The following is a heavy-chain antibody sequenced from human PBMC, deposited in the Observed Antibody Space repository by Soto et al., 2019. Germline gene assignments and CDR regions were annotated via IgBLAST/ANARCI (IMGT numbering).Heavy chain of an antibody. CDR1: GFSLSTSGVG. CDR2: IYWDDDK. D-gene: IGHD6-6*01. J-gene: IGHJ5*02. V-gene: IGHV2-5*02. CDR3: AHIVSPRGQLAKNPNWFDP. Sequence: ESGPTLVNPTQTLTLTCTFSGFSLSTSGVGVGWIRQPPGKALEWLELIYWDDDKRYSPSLKSRLTITKDTSKNQVVLTMTNMDPVDTATYYCAHIVSPRGQLAKNPNWFDPWGQGTLVTVSS.